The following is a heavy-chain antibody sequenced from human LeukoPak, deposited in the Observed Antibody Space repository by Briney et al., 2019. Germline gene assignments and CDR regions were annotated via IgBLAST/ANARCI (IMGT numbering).Heavy chain of an antibody. D-gene: IGHD1-26*01. J-gene: IGHJ3*02. Sequence: PSVALSLTCTVSGGSISGSGSSYYWVWIRQPPGKGLEWIGSLYYSGSTYHNPSLKSRITISVDTSENQFSLELSSVTAADTAVYFCARTPRYSGNYYNAFDIWGLGTTVTVSS. CDR1: GGSISGSGSSYY. CDR2: LYYSGST. CDR3: ARTPRYSGNYYNAFDI. V-gene: IGHV4-39*01.